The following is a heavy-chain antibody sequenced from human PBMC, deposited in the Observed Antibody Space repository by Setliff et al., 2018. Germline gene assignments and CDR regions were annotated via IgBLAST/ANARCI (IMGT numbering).Heavy chain of an antibody. Sequence: ASVKVSCKASGYTFTSYGISWVRQAPGQGLEWMGWISAYNGNTNYAQKLQGRVTITRDTSASTAYMELSSLRSEDTAVYYCARVASDTAMVHDYWGQGTLVTVSS. CDR3: ARVASDTAMVHDY. V-gene: IGHV1-18*01. J-gene: IGHJ4*02. CDR2: ISAYNGNT. D-gene: IGHD5-18*01. CDR1: GYTFTSYG.